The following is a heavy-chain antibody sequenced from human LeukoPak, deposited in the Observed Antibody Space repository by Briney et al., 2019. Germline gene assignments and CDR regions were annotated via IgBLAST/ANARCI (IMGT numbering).Heavy chain of an antibody. J-gene: IGHJ5*02. CDR2: IYYSGGT. D-gene: IGHD6-13*01. CDR1: GGSISSYY. Sequence: SETLSLTCTVSGGSISSYYWSWIRQPPGKGLEWIGYIYYSGGTNYNPSLKRRLTISVDTSKNKFSLKLSSVTATDTAVYYCARGFRAAADPGQVWFDPWGQGTLVTVSS. CDR3: ARGFRAAADPGQVWFDP. V-gene: IGHV4-59*01.